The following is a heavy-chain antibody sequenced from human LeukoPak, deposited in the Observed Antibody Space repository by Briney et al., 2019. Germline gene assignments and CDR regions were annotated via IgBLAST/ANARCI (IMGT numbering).Heavy chain of an antibody. Sequence: ASVKVSCKASKYTFTGYYMHWVRQAPGQGLEWMGRINPNSGGTNYAQKFQGRVTMTRDTSISTAYMELSRLRSDDTAVYYCAREEYYYDSSGYYQHFVYWGQGTLVTVSS. J-gene: IGHJ4*02. D-gene: IGHD3-22*01. V-gene: IGHV1-2*06. CDR3: AREEYYYDSSGYYQHFVY. CDR2: INPNSGGT. CDR1: KYTFTGYY.